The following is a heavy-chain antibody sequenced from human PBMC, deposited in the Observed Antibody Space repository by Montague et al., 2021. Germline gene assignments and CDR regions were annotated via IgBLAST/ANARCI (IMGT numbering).Heavy chain of an antibody. D-gene: IGHD5-18*01. V-gene: IGHV3-23*01. CDR3: AKDAVGHSYEEN. Sequence: SLRLSCAASGFTFRSSAMSWVRQAPGKGLEWVSGISGGGGHSFYAESVKGRFTISRNNSKNTLYLQMNSLSPEDTAIYYCAKDAVGHSYEENWGQGSLVTVSS. J-gene: IGHJ4*02. CDR2: ISGGGGHS. CDR1: GFTFRSSA.